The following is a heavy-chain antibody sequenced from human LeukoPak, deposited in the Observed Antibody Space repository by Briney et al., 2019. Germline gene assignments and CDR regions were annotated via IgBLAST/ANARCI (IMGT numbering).Heavy chain of an antibody. V-gene: IGHV4-4*07. CDR3: ARYFYDSSGYYYPDY. D-gene: IGHD3-22*01. CDR2: IYTSGST. J-gene: IGHJ4*02. CDR1: GGSISGFY. Sequence: SETLSLTCTVSGGSISGFYWSWIRQPAGKGLEWIGRIYTSGSTDYNPSLKSRVTMSVDKSKNQVSMKVTSVTAADTAVYYCARYFYDSSGYYYPDYRGQGTLVTVSS.